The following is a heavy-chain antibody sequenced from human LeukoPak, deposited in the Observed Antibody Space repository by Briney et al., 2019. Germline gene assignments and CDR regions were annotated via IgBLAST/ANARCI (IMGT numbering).Heavy chain of an antibody. V-gene: IGHV4-59*01. J-gene: IGHJ6*03. CDR1: GGSISSYY. D-gene: IGHD6-13*01. CDR3: ARATYSSSWYTYYYYYMDV. Sequence: SETLSLTCTVSGGSISSYYWSWIRQPPGKGLEWIGYIYYSGSTNYNPSLKSRVTISVDTSKNQFSLKLSSVTAADTAVYYCARATYSSSWYTYYYYYMDVWGKGTTVTVSS. CDR2: IYYSGST.